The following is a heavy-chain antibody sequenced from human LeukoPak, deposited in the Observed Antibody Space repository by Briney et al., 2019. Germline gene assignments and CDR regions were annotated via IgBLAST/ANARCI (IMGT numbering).Heavy chain of an antibody. CDR2: INPYNDIT. CDR3: ARDFRQPPYWFDP. J-gene: IGHJ5*02. D-gene: IGHD6-13*01. V-gene: IGHV1-18*01. CDR1: GYTFTASG. Sequence: ASVKLSCKASGYTFTASGLCWVRQAPGQGLEWMGWINPYNDITDYAQTFKGRVTMTTDTSTSTAYMELRSLRSDDTAVYYCARDFRQPPYWFDPWGQGTLVTVSS.